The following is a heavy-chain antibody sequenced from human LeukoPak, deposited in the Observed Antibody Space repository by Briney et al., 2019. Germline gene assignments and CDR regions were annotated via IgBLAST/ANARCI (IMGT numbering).Heavy chain of an antibody. Sequence: SGGSLRLSCAASGFTFSSYAMTWVRQAPGEGLQWVSDISGSGSSAYYADSVKGRFTISRDNSKNTLYLQMNSLRAEDTAVYYCAKCITIFGVASGMDVWGKGTTVTVSS. CDR1: GFTFSSYA. D-gene: IGHD3-3*01. CDR2: ISGSGSSA. V-gene: IGHV3-23*01. CDR3: AKCITIFGVASGMDV. J-gene: IGHJ6*04.